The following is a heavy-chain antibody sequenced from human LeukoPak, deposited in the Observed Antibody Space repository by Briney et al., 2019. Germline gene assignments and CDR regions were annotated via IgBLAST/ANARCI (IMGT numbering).Heavy chain of an antibody. CDR3: AREPRNYYDSSGYPFDAFDI. V-gene: IGHV3-21*01. CDR1: GFTFSTYS. Sequence: GGSLRLSCAASGFTFSTYSMNWVRQAPGKGLEWVSSISSSNNDIYYADSVKGRFTISRDNAKNSLYLQMNSLRAEDTAVYYCAREPRNYYDSSGYPFDAFDIWGQGTMVTVSS. D-gene: IGHD3-22*01. CDR2: ISSSNNDI. J-gene: IGHJ3*02.